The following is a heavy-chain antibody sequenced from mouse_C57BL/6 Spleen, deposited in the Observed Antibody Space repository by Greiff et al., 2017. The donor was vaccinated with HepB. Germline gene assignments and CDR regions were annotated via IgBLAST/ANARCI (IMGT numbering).Heavy chain of an antibody. CDR3: ARRYYGSSYGYFDV. J-gene: IGHJ1*03. CDR1: GNTFPSYW. Sequence: VKLMESGAELVKPGASVKLSCKASGNTFPSYWMHWVKQRPGQGLEWIGMIHPNSGSTNYNEKFKSKATLTVEQYSSTAYMQLSSLTSEDSAVYYCARRYYGSSYGYFDVWGTGTTVTVSS. CDR2: IHPNSGST. D-gene: IGHD1-1*01. V-gene: IGHV1-64*01.